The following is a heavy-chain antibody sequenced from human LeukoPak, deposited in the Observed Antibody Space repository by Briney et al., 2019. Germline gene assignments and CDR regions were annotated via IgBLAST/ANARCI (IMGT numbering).Heavy chain of an antibody. CDR1: GSTFTTYA. D-gene: IGHD3-22*01. CDR2: INPSGGST. Sequence: ASVKVSCKASGSTFTTYAISWVRQAPGQGLEWMGIINPSGGSTSYAQKFQGRVTMTRDMSTSTVYMELSSLRSEDTAVYYCARGGSGYSGYMDVWGKGTTVTVSS. CDR3: ARGGSGYSGYMDV. V-gene: IGHV1-46*01. J-gene: IGHJ6*03.